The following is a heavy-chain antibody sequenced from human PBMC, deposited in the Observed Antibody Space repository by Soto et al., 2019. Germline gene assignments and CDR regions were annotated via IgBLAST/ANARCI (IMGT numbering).Heavy chain of an antibody. CDR2: IYFSGST. V-gene: IGHV4-59*01. Sequence: QVQLQESGPGLVKPSETLSLTCTVSGDSMNPYYWSWIRQPPGKGLEWIGHIYFSGSTKFNPSLGSRVTISLGTSKRQFSLKLSSVTAADTAVYYCARAWAVPGSHWGDWGRGSLVTVSS. D-gene: IGHD6-19*01. CDR1: GDSMNPYY. J-gene: IGHJ4*02. CDR3: ARAWAVPGSHWGD.